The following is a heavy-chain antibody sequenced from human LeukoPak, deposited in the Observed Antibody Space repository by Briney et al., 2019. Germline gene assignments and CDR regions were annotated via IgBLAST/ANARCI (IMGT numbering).Heavy chain of an antibody. J-gene: IGHJ4*02. D-gene: IGHD5-18*01. CDR3: ARARGYSYGYLFDY. V-gene: IGHV4-59*01. CDR2: IYYSGST. CDR1: GGSISSYY. Sequence: PSETLSLTCTVSGGSISSYYWSWIRQPPGNGLEWIGYIYYSGSTNYNPSLKSRVTISVDTSKNQFSLKLSSVTAADTAVYYCARARGYSYGYLFDYWGQGTLVTVSS.